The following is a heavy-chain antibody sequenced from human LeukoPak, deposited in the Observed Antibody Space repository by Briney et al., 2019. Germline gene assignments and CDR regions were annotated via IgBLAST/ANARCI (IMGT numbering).Heavy chain of an antibody. Sequence: GGSLRLSCVASGFTFSSYWMSWVRQAPGKGLEWVANIKQDGSEKYYVDPVKGRFTISRDNAKNSLYLQMNSLRAEDTAVYYCARDMYDSSGYYYRDFDYWGQGTLVTVSS. CDR1: GFTFSSYW. CDR2: IKQDGSEK. D-gene: IGHD3-22*01. CDR3: ARDMYDSSGYYYRDFDY. J-gene: IGHJ4*02. V-gene: IGHV3-7*01.